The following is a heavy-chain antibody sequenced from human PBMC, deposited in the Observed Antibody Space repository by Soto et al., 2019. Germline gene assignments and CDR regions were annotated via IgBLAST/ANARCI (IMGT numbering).Heavy chain of an antibody. CDR2: IWYDGSNK. CDR3: ARDFRYCRGGSCYSDLAYYFDY. Sequence: QVQLVESGGGVVQPGRSLRLSCAASGFTFSSYGMHWVRQAPGKGLEWVAVIWYDGSNKYYADSVKGRFTISRDNSKKTLYLQMNSLRAEDTAVYYCARDFRYCRGGSCYSDLAYYFDYWGQGTLVTVSS. J-gene: IGHJ4*02. V-gene: IGHV3-33*01. CDR1: GFTFSSYG. D-gene: IGHD2-15*01.